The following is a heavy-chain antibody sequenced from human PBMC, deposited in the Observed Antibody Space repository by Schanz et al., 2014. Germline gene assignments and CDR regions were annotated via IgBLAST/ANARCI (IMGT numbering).Heavy chain of an antibody. CDR3: ARHGKYSSSWFDI. CDR1: GDSISSSY. D-gene: IGHD6-13*01. J-gene: IGHJ5*02. Sequence: QVQLQESGPGLVKPSETLSLTCTVSGDSISSSYWSWIRQPPGKGLEWIGHIYYSGSTNYNPSLTDRATRSVDPPRKHFSLKLCLCPAADTAVYYCARHGKYSSSWFDIWGQGALVIVSS. CDR2: IYYSGST. V-gene: IGHV4-59*08.